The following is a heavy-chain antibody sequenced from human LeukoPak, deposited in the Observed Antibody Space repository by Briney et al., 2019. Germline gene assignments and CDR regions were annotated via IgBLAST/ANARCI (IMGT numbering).Heavy chain of an antibody. CDR3: ARGSMIVVVTAISLYYFDY. J-gene: IGHJ4*02. CDR2: INHSGST. Sequence: KPSETLSLTCAVYGGSFSGYYWSWIRQPPGKGLEWIGEINHSGSTNYNPSLKSRVTISADTSKNQFSLKLSSVTAADTAVYYCARGSMIVVVTAISLYYFDYWGQGTLVTVSS. CDR1: GGSFSGYY. V-gene: IGHV4-34*01. D-gene: IGHD2-21*02.